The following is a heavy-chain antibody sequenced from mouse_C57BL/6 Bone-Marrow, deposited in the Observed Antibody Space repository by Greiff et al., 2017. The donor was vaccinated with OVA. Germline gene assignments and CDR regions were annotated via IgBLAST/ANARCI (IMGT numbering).Heavy chain of an antibody. D-gene: IGHD2-4*01. CDR1: GYTFTDYY. Sequence: QVQLKESGPELVKPGASVKISCKASGYTFTDYYINWVKQRPGQGLEWIGWIFPGSGSTYYNEKFKGKATLTVDKSSSTAYMLLSSLTSEDSAVYFCARSYDYDGAWFAYWGQGTLVTVSA. CDR2: IFPGSGST. V-gene: IGHV1-75*01. CDR3: ARSYDYDGAWFAY. J-gene: IGHJ3*01.